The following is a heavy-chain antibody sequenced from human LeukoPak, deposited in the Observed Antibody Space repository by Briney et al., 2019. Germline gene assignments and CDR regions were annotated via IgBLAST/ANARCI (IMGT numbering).Heavy chain of an antibody. V-gene: IGHV4-39*01. D-gene: IGHD3-10*01. J-gene: IGHJ4*02. Sequence: SETLSLTCTVSGGSISSSTYYWGWIRQPPGKVLEWIGSIYYSGYTYYNPSLESRVTISVDTSKNQFSLKLSSVTAADTAIYYCAKHYMGSSYNRGLDYWGQGTLVTVSS. CDR1: GGSISSSTYY. CDR3: AKHYMGSSYNRGLDY. CDR2: IYYSGYT.